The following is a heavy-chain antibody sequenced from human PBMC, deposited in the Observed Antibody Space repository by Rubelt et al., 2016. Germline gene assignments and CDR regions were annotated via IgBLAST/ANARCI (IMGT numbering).Heavy chain of an antibody. D-gene: IGHD3-10*01. Sequence: QVQLRHWGAGLLKPSETLSLTCAVYTGSFSGYSWNWIRQPPGKGLEWIGEIHPSGSTNYNPSLKSRVTISADTSKNQFSLNLNSVTAADTAVYYCARGLDSTKTGADWGQGTLVTVSS. J-gene: IGHJ4*02. V-gene: IGHV4-34*02. CDR2: IHPSGST. CDR3: ARGLDSTKTGAD. CDR1: TGSFSGYS.